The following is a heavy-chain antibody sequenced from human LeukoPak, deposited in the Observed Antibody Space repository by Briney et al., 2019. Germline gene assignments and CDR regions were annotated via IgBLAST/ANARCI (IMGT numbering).Heavy chain of an antibody. J-gene: IGHJ4*02. CDR1: GFTVNNNY. CDR2: IYGAGAGIT. V-gene: IGHV3-53*01. D-gene: IGHD3-10*01. Sequence: PGGSLRLSCATSGFTVNNNYMSWVRQAPGKGLEWVSVIYGAGAGITYYIDSVKGRFTISRDNSKNTLYLQMNSLRAEDTAVYYCARVVPPTDYGSGSYFWDPYYFDYWGQGTLVTVSS. CDR3: ARVVPPTDYGSGSYFWDPYYFDY.